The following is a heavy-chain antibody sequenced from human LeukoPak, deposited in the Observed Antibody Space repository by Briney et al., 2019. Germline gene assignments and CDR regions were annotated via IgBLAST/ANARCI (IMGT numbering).Heavy chain of an antibody. CDR3: ASGGWRGDD. CDR1: GFTFSSYA. Sequence: PGRSLRLSCAASGFTFSSYAMHWVRQAPGKGLEWVANIKQDGSEKYYVDSVKGRFTISRDNAKNSLYLQMNSLRAEDTAVYYCASGGWRGDDWGQGTLVTVSS. J-gene: IGHJ4*02. V-gene: IGHV3-7*01. CDR2: IKQDGSEK. D-gene: IGHD6-19*01.